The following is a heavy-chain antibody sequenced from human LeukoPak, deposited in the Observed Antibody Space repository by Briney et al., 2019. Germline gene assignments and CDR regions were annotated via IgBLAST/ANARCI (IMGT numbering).Heavy chain of an antibody. V-gene: IGHV3-30*02. D-gene: IGHD6-19*01. CDR1: GFTFSTYA. CDR2: IRYDGNNK. CDR3: AKDFQYSSGWYGYFQH. Sequence: GGSLRLSCAASGFTFSTYAMHWVRQAPGKGLEWVSFIRYDGNNKYYRDSVKGRFTISRDNSKNTLYLQMNSLRAEDTAVYYCAKDFQYSSGWYGYFQHWGQGTLVTVSS. J-gene: IGHJ1*01.